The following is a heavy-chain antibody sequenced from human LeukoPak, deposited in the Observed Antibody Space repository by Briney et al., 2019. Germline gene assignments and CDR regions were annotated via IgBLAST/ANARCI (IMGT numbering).Heavy chain of an antibody. D-gene: IGHD6-13*01. J-gene: IGHJ3*02. CDR3: ARGGSSWYSDAFDI. CDR1: GGSVSSGSYY. V-gene: IGHV4-61*01. CDR2: IYYSGST. Sequence: PSETLSLTRTVSGGSVSSGSYYWSWIRQPPGKGLEWIGYIYYSGSTNYNPSLKSRVTISVDTSKNQFSLKLSSVTAADTAVYYCARGGSSWYSDAFDIWGQGTMVTVSS.